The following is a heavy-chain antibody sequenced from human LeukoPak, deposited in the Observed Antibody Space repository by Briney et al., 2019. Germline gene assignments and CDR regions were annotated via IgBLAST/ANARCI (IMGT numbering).Heavy chain of an antibody. CDR3: ATRQISRPMITFGGVIV. CDR1: GYTFTSYD. J-gene: IGHJ4*02. CDR2: ISAYNGNT. D-gene: IGHD3-16*02. V-gene: IGHV1-18*01. Sequence: ASVKVSCKASGYTFTSYDINWVRQAPGQGLEWMGWISAYNGNTNYAQKLQGRVTMTTDTSTSTAYMELRSLRSDDTAVYYCATRQISRPMITFGGVIVWGQGTLVTVSS.